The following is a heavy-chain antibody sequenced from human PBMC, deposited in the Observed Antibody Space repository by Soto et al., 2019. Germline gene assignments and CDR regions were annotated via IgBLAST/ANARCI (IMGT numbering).Heavy chain of an antibody. D-gene: IGHD3-10*01. CDR3: AKGVRGVPNWFDP. V-gene: IGHV4-31*03. Sequence: QMQLQESGPGLVRPSQTLSLSCTVSGGSISNVANHGSWIRHHPGWGLEWIGYIYYRGGTYYSPSLKGRVTMSIDASKNQFSLKLSSVTAADTAVYYCAKGVRGVPNWFDPWGQGTLVTVSS. CDR1: GGSISNVANH. J-gene: IGHJ5*02. CDR2: IYYRGGT.